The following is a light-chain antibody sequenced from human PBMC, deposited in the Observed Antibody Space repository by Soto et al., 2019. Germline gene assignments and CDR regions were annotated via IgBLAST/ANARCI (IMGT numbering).Light chain of an antibody. CDR3: QQYDSLPYT. CDR2: DAS. J-gene: IGKJ2*01. V-gene: IGKV1-33*01. CDR1: QDISNY. Sequence: DIQMTQSPSSLSASVGDRVTITCQASQDISNYLNWYQQKPGKAPKLLIYDASNLETGVPSRFSGSGSGTDFTFTISSLQPEDIATYYCQQYDSLPYTCGQGTKLEIK.